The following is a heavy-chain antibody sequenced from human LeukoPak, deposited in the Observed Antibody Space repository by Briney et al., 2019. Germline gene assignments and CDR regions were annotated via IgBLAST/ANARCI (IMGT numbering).Heavy chain of an antibody. Sequence: SQTLSLTCTVSGGSISSGDYYWSWIRQPPGKGLEWIGYIYYSGSTYYNPSLKSRVTISVDTSKNQFSLKLSSVTAADTAVYYCARGVRAAAGSIAVYYFDYWGQGTLVTVSP. CDR1: GGSISSGDYY. CDR2: IYYSGST. D-gene: IGHD6-13*01. CDR3: ARGVRAAAGSIAVYYFDY. V-gene: IGHV4-30-4*01. J-gene: IGHJ4*02.